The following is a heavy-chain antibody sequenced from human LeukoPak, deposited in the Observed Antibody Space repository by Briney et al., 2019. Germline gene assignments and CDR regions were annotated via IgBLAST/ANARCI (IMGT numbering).Heavy chain of an antibody. J-gene: IGHJ4*02. D-gene: IGHD5-24*01. V-gene: IGHV4-34*01. CDR3: AREGMATIISRWVDY. CDR1: GGSFSGYY. Sequence: SETLSLTCAVYGGSFSGYYWSWIRQPPGKGLEWIGEINHSGSTNYNPSLKSRVTISVDTSKNQFSLKLSSVTAADTAVYYCAREGMATIISRWVDYWGQGTLVTVSS. CDR2: INHSGST.